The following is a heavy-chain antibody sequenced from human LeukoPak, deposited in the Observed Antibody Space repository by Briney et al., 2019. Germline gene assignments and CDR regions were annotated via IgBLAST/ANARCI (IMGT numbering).Heavy chain of an antibody. J-gene: IGHJ6*02. V-gene: IGHV3-20*04. CDR2: INWNGGST. D-gene: IGHD3-22*01. CDR1: GFTFDDYG. CDR3: ARVGPGVGQYYYDSSGYYYYYYGMDV. Sequence: GGSLRLSCAASGFTFDDYGMSWVRQAPGKGLEWVSGINWNGGSTGYADSVKGRFTISRDNAKNSLYLQMNSLRAEDTALYYCARVGPGVGQYYYDSSGYYYYYYGMDVWGQGTTVTVSS.